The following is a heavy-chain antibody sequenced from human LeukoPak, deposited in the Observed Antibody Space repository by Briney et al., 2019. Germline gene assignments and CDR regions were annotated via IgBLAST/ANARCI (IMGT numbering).Heavy chain of an antibody. CDR1: GFTFSGYA. V-gene: IGHV3-23*01. J-gene: IGHJ4*02. Sequence: GGSLRLSCAASGFTFSGYAMNWVRQAPGKGLEWVAGISSGDRTFHAESVKGRFTISRDKSKDTLYLQMNILRAEDTAVYYCAKDATASPYFHWFDNWGQGTQVIVSS. CDR3: AKDATASPYFHWFDN. CDR2: ISSGDRT. D-gene: IGHD3-9*01.